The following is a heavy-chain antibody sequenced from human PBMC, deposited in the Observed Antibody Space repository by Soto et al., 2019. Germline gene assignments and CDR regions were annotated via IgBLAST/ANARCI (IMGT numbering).Heavy chain of an antibody. CDR1: GYTFTSYG. J-gene: IGHJ4*02. D-gene: IGHD6-13*01. V-gene: IGHV1-18*01. CDR2: ISGHNGNK. Sequence: QVQLVQSGAEVKKPGASVKVSCKASGYTFTSYGIIWVRQAPGQGLEWMGWISGHNGNKKYAQKLQGRVSMTTDTSTSTAYRELRSLRSDDTAVYYCARDLGQQLFDYWGQGTLVTVSS. CDR3: ARDLGQQLFDY.